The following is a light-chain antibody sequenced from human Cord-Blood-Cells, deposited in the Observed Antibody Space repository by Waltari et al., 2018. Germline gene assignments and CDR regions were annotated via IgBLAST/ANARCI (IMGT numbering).Light chain of an antibody. CDR1: NIGSKS. J-gene: IGLJ2*01. Sequence: SYVLTQPPSVSVAPGKTARITCGGNNIGSKSVHWYQQKPGQAPVLVIYYDSDRPSRIPGRISGCNSGNTATLISRRVEAGDEAVYYCQVWDSSIRHPYVVFSGGTKQTVV. CDR3: QVWDSSIRHPYVV. CDR2: YDS. V-gene: IGLV3-21*04.